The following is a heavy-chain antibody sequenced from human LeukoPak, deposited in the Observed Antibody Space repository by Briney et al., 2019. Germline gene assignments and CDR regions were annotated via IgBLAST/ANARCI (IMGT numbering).Heavy chain of an antibody. J-gene: IGHJ3*02. Sequence: SETLSLTCTVSGGSISGSHYYWGWIRQPPGKGLEWIGSIYYSGSTYYNPSLKSRVTISVDTSKNQFSLRLSSVTAADTAVYSCARRSSGYYDAFDIWGLGTMVTVSS. V-gene: IGHV4-39*01. D-gene: IGHD3-22*01. CDR1: GGSISGSHYY. CDR2: IYYSGST. CDR3: ARRSSGYYDAFDI.